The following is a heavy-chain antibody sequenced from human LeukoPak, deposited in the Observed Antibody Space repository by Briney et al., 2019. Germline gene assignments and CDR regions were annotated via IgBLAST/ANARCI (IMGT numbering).Heavy chain of an antibody. Sequence: GGSLRLSCAASGFSFSGYSMNWVRQAPGKGLEWVSFISKSGSNIYYADSVEGRFTISRDNAKNTLYLQMNSLRADDTAVYYCARDPNYDSSGYPFDYWGQGTLVTVSS. J-gene: IGHJ4*02. CDR2: ISKSGSNI. D-gene: IGHD3-22*01. CDR3: ARDPNYDSSGYPFDY. CDR1: GFSFSGYS. V-gene: IGHV3-21*05.